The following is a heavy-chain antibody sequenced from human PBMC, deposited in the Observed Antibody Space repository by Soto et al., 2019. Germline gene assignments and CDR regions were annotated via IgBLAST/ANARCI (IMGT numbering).Heavy chain of an antibody. V-gene: IGHV1-46*01. D-gene: IGHD3-16*01. CDR3: ARDSPGGGCVDY. CDR1: GYTFTSYY. J-gene: IGHJ4*02. Sequence: GSSVKVAFQAGGYTFTSYYLDWVGQAPGQGLEWMGIINPSGGSKSYAQKFQGRVTMTRDKSTSTVYMELSSLRSEDTAVYYCARDSPGGGCVDYWGQGTLVTVS. CDR2: INPSGGSK.